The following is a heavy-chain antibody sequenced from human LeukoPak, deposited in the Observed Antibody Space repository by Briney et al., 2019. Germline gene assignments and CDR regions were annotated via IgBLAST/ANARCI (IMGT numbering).Heavy chain of an antibody. CDR3: ARGLIGSAAGFDY. J-gene: IGHJ4*02. CDR1: GGSFSGYY. D-gene: IGHD6-13*01. CDR2: INHSGST. Sequence: PSETLSLACAVYGGSFSGYYWSWIRQPPGKGLEWIGEINHSGSTNYNPSLKSRVTISVDTSKNQFSLKLSSVTAADTAVYYCARGLIGSAAGFDYWGQGTLVTVSS. V-gene: IGHV4-34*01.